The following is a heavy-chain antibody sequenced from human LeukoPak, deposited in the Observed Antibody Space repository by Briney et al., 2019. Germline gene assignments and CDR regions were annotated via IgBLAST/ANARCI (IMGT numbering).Heavy chain of an antibody. CDR2: INHSGST. Sequence: KASETLSLTCTVSGGSISSYYWSWIRQPPGKGLEWVGEINHSGSTNYNPSLKSRVTISVDTSKNQFSLKLSSVTAADTAVYYCARGPYYYDSSGYYPIWGQGTLVTVSS. D-gene: IGHD3-22*01. CDR1: GGSISSYY. V-gene: IGHV4-34*01. J-gene: IGHJ4*02. CDR3: ARGPYYYDSSGYYPI.